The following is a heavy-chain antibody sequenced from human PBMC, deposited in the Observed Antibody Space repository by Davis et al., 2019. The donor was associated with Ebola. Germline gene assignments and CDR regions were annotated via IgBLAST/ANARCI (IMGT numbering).Heavy chain of an antibody. V-gene: IGHV1-69*13. CDR1: GGTFSSYA. CDR2: IIPIFGTA. D-gene: IGHD3-3*01. CDR3: ARDPAYEYDFWSGYYGSWFDP. J-gene: IGHJ5*02. Sequence: SVKVSCKASGGTFSSYAISWVRQAPGQGLEWMGGIIPIFGTANYAQKFQGRVTITADESTSTAYMEMSSLGSEDTAVYYCARDPAYEYDFWSGYYGSWFDPWGQGTLVTVSS.